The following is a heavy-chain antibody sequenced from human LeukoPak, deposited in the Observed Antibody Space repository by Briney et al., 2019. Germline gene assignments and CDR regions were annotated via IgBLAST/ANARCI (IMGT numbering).Heavy chain of an antibody. CDR3: ARDSSGNSDAFDI. J-gene: IGHJ3*02. CDR2: IYYSGST. Sequence: SETLSLTCTVSGGSISSYYWSWIRQPPGKGLEWIGYIYYSGSTNYNPSLKSRVTISVDTSKNQFSLKLSSVTAADTAVYYCARDSSGNSDAFDIWCQGIMVTVSS. CDR1: GGSISSYY. V-gene: IGHV4-59*01. D-gene: IGHD3-10*01.